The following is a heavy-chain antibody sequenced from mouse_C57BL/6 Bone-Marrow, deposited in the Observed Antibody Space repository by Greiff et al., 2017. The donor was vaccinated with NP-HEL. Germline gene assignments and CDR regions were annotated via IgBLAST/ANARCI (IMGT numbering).Heavy chain of an antibody. CDR1: GFSFNTYA. CDR3: VRQGYDCYHLDY. D-gene: IGHD2-3*01. J-gene: IGHJ2*01. CDR2: IRSKSNNYAT. V-gene: IGHV10-1*01. Sequence: VQLQQSGGGLVQPKGSLKLSCAASGFSFNTYAMNWVRQAPGKGLEWVARIRSKSNNYATYYADSLKDRFTISRDDSESMLYLQMNHLKTEDTALDYCVRQGYDCYHLDYRGQGTTPTGS.